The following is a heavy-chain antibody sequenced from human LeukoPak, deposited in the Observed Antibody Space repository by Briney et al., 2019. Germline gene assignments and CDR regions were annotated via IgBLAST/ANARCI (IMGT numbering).Heavy chain of an antibody. V-gene: IGHV3-23*01. J-gene: IGHJ4*02. CDR2: ISVRGDRT. D-gene: IGHD4-23*01. CDR3: AKDRDYGGNSRGIDYFDY. CDR1: GLAFSDYV. Sequence: PGGSLRLSRAASGLAFSDYVMDWVRQAPGKGLEWVSSISVRGDRTYYPDSVKGRFTISRDNSKHMLYLQMNTLRADDTAIYYCAKDRDYGGNSRGIDYFDYWGQGTLVTVSS.